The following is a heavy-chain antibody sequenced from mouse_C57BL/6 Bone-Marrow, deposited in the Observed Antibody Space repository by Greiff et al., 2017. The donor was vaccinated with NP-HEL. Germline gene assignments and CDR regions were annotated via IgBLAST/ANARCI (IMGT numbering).Heavy chain of an antibody. D-gene: IGHD1-1*01. CDR1: GYTFTDYN. J-gene: IGHJ1*03. V-gene: IGHV1-18*01. Sequence: EVQLQQSGPELVKPGASVKIPCKASGYTFTDYNMDWVKQSHGKSLEWIGDINPNNGGTIYNQKFKGKATLTVDKSSSTAYMELRSLTSEDTAVHYCARKGDYGSSYWYFDVWGTGTTGTVSS. CDR2: INPNNGGT. CDR3: ARKGDYGSSYWYFDV.